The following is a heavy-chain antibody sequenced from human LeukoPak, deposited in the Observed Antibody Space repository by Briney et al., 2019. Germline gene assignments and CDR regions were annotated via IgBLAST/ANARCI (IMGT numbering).Heavy chain of an antibody. V-gene: IGHV3-9*01. CDR1: GFTFDDYA. Sequence: PGRSLRLSCAASGFTFDDYAMHWVRQAPGKGLEWVSGISWNSGSIGYADSVKGRFTISRDNSKNTLYLQMNSLRAEDTAVYYCAKDPLDGVTWGKYADYWGQGTLVTVSS. CDR2: ISWNSGSI. CDR3: AKDPLDGVTWGKYADY. J-gene: IGHJ4*02. D-gene: IGHD3-16*01.